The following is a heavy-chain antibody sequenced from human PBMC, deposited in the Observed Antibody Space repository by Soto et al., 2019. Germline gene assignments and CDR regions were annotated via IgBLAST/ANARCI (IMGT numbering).Heavy chain of an antibody. CDR1: GGSFSGYY. CDR3: ARALTTVTLFDP. CDR2: IYYSGST. J-gene: IGHJ5*02. D-gene: IGHD4-17*01. V-gene: IGHV4-31*11. Sequence: PSETLSLTCAVYGGSFSGYYWSWIRQHPGKGLEWIGYIYYSGSTYYNPSLKSRVTISVDTSKNQFSLKLSSVTAADTAVYYCARALTTVTLFDPWGQGTLVTVSS.